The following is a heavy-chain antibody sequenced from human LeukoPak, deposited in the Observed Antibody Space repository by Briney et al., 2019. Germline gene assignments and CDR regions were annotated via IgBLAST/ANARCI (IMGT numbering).Heavy chain of an antibody. CDR3: AKGLSGSHYGIFDY. D-gene: IGHD3-10*01. J-gene: IGHJ4*02. CDR2: ISGDGSST. V-gene: IGHV3-64D*09. Sequence: GGSLRLSCSASGFTFSNYAMHWVRQAPGKGLEYVSAISGDGSSTYYADSMKGRFTFSRDNSKNTLYLQMSSLRPEDTAVYYCAKGLSGSHYGIFDYWGQGTLVTVSS. CDR1: GFTFSNYA.